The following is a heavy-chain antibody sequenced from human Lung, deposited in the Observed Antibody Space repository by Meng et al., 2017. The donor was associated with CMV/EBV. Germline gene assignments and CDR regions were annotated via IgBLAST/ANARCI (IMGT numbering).Heavy chain of an antibody. J-gene: IGHJ4*02. CDR3: AKRLGGLLSSDADLGY. V-gene: IGHV3-23*01. Sequence: GESXKISCAASGFTFSSHAMSWVRQAPGKGLEWVSAISGSGGSTYYADSVKGRFTISRDNSKNTLYLQMNSLRAEDTAVYYCAKRLGGLLSSDADLGYWRQGTLVTVSS. D-gene: IGHD3-10*01. CDR1: GFTFSSHA. CDR2: ISGSGGST.